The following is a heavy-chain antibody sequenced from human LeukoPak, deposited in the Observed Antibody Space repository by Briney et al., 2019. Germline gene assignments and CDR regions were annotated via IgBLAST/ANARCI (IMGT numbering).Heavy chain of an antibody. V-gene: IGHV4-59*01. CDR2: IYYSGST. D-gene: IGHD3-3*01. J-gene: IGHJ4*02. CDR3: ARGYDFWSF. CDR1: GHSISSYY. Sequence: SETLSLTCTVSGHSISSYYWSWIRQPPGKGLEWIGYIYYSGSTNYNPSLMSRVTMSVDTSKNQFSLKVSSVTAADTAVYYCARGYDFWSFWGQGTLVTVSS.